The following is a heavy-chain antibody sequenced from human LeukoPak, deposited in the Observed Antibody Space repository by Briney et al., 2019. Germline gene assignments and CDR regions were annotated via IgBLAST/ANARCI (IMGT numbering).Heavy chain of an antibody. V-gene: IGHV1-69*04. CDR3: ARGGDTAMVSAFDI. D-gene: IGHD5-18*01. CDR1: GGAFSSYA. CDR2: IIPILGIA. J-gene: IGHJ3*02. Sequence: SVKVSCKASGGAFSSYAISWVRQAPGQGLEWMGRIIPILGIANYAQKFQGRVTITADKSTSTAYMELSSLRSEDTAVYSCARGGDTAMVSAFDIWGQGTMVTVSS.